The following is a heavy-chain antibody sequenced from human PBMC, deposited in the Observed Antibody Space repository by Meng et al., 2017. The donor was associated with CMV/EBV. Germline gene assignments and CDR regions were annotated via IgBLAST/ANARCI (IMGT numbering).Heavy chain of an antibody. Sequence: ASVKVSCKASGYTFTSYDINWVRQATGQGLEWTGWMNPNSGNTGYAQKFQGRVTMTRNTSISTAYMELSSLRSEDTAVYYCARGRGCSSTSCYWVNPWYNWFDPWGQGTLVTVSS. D-gene: IGHD2-2*01. J-gene: IGHJ5*02. CDR2: MNPNSGNT. CDR3: ARGRGCSSTSCYWVNPWYNWFDP. CDR1: GYTFTSYD. V-gene: IGHV1-8*01.